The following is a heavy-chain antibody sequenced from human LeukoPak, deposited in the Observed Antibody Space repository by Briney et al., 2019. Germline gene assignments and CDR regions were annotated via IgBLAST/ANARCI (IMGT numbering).Heavy chain of an antibody. V-gene: IGHV3-21*01. J-gene: IGHJ3*02. CDR1: GFTFSSYS. CDR2: ISSSSSYI. D-gene: IGHD3-3*02. Sequence: GGALTLSCAASGFTFSSYSMNWVRQAAGKGVEWVSSISSSSSYIYYADSAKGRFTISRGNAKNSLCLHMNSLRAEDTAVYYCARHFSGFYAFDIWGQGTTVTVSS. CDR3: ARHFSGFYAFDI.